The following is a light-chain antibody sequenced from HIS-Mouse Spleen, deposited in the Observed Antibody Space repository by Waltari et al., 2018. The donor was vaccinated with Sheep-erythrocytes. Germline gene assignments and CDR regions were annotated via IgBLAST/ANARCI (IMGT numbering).Light chain of an antibody. CDR3: MQALQTPWT. J-gene: IGKJ1*01. V-gene: IGKV2-28*01. CDR1: QSLRHSNGYHY. CDR2: LGY. Sequence: DIVMTQSPLSLPVTPGEPASISCRSTQSLRHSNGYHYLDWYLQKPGQSPQLLIYLGYKRASGVPDRFSGSGSGTDFTLKVRRVEAEDGGVYYCMQALQTPWTFGQGTKVEIK.